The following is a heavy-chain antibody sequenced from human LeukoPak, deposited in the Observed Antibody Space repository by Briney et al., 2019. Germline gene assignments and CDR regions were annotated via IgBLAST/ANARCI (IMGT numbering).Heavy chain of an antibody. CDR1: GGSISSYY. V-gene: IGHV4-59*01. D-gene: IGHD1-26*01. Sequence: PSETLSLTCTVSGGSISSYYWSWIRQPPGKGLEWIGYIYYNGGTNYNPSLRSRVTISVDTSKNQFSLKLSSVTAADTAVYYCARAGDSGDYFDYWGQGTLVTVSS. J-gene: IGHJ4*02. CDR2: IYYNGGT. CDR3: ARAGDSGDYFDY.